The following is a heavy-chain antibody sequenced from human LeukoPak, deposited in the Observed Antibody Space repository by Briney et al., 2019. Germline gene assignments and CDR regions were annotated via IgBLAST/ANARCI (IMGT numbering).Heavy chain of an antibody. J-gene: IGHJ6*02. CDR3: ASPTSVHYYGMDV. V-gene: IGHV4-34*01. CDR2: INHSGST. CDR1: GGSFSGYY. Sequence: SETLSLTCAVYGGSFSGYYWSWIRQPPGKGLEWIGEINHSGSTNYNPSLKSRVTISVDTSKNQFSLKLSSVTAADTAVYYCASPTSVHYYGMDVWGQGTTVTVSS.